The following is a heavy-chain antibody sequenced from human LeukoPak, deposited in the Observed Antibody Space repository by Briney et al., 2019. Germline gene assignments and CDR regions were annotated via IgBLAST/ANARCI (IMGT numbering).Heavy chain of an antibody. J-gene: IGHJ4*02. V-gene: IGHV4-39*01. CDR1: GGSISSSSYY. Sequence: SETLSLTCTVSGGSISSSSYYWGWIRQPPGKGLEWIGSIYYSGSTYYNPSLKSRVTISVDTSKNQFSLKLSSVTAADTAVYYCARAWRPTPKPTYYYDSSGYYALDYWGQGTLVTVSS. CDR3: ARAWRPTPKPTYYYDSSGYYALDY. CDR2: IYYSGST. D-gene: IGHD3-22*01.